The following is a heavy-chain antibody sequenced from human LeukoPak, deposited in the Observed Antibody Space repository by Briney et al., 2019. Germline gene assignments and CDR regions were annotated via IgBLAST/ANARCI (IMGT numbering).Heavy chain of an antibody. V-gene: IGHV3-7*01. CDR3: ARHLSGVSGYTYGRGIDY. CDR1: GFTFSSYW. Sequence: GGSLRLSCAASGFTFSSYWMSWVRQAPGKGLEWVANIKKDGSEKYYVDSVKGRFTISRDNAKKSLYLQVNSLRAEDTALYYCARHLSGVSGYTYGRGIDYWGQGTLVTVSS. CDR2: IKKDGSEK. J-gene: IGHJ4*02. D-gene: IGHD5-18*01.